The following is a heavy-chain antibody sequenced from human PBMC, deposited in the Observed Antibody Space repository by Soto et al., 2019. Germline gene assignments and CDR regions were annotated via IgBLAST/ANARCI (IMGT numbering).Heavy chain of an antibody. Sequence: PSETLSLTCTVSGGSISSSSYCWGWIRQPPGKGLEWIGSIYYSGSTYYNPSLKSRVTISVDTSKNQFSLKLSSVTAADTAVYYCARHVRVVITNWFDPWGQGTLVTVSS. J-gene: IGHJ5*02. CDR1: GGSISSSSYC. CDR2: IYYSGST. V-gene: IGHV4-39*01. CDR3: ARHVRVVITNWFDP. D-gene: IGHD3-3*01.